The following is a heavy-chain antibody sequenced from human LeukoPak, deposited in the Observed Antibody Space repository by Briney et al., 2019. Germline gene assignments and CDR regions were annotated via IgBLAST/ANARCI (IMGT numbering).Heavy chain of an antibody. V-gene: IGHV3-74*01. J-gene: IGHJ4*02. CDR3: ARVRYSYGYDW. Sequence: PGGSLRLSCAASGFTFGKYWMHWVRQAPGKGLVWVSRINSDGRSISYADSVKGRFTISRDNAKNTLYLQMNSLRAEDTAVYYCARVRYSYGYDWWGQGTLVTVSS. CDR1: GFTFGKYW. CDR2: INSDGRSI. D-gene: IGHD5-18*01.